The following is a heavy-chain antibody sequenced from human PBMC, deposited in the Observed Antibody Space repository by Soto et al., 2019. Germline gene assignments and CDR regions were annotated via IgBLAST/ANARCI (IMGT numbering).Heavy chain of an antibody. D-gene: IGHD2-21*01. CDR3: VRDHETDHGLLFDY. V-gene: IGHV3-23*03. J-gene: IGHJ4*02. CDR2: ISSSGTRS. Sequence: PGGSLRLSCAGSGFTFTGYAMGWVRQAPGKGLEWVSVISSSGTRSWYADSVRGRFSISRDNSKNTLYLQINSLRDDDTAIFYCVRDHETDHGLLFDYWGQGTPVTVYS. CDR1: GFTFTGYA.